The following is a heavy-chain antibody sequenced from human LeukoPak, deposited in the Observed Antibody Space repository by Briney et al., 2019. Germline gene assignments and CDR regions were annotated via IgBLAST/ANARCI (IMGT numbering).Heavy chain of an antibody. CDR2: ISAYNGNT. V-gene: IGHV1-18*01. D-gene: IGHD4-23*01. CDR1: GYTFTSYD. J-gene: IGHJ4*02. Sequence: ASVKVSCKASGYTFTSYDISWVRQAPGQGLEWMGWISAYNGNTNYARKLQGRVTMTTDTSTSTAYMELRNLRSDDTAVYYCARDRDYGGTRIDDYWGQGTLVTVSS. CDR3: ARDRDYGGTRIDDY.